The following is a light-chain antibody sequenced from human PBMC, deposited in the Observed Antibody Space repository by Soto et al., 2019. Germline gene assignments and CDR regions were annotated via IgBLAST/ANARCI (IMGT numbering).Light chain of an antibody. Sequence: DIRLTQSPSSLSASVGDRVTITCQASQDIRNYLNWYQQKPGRAPNLLIYDASNLKTGVPSRFSGSVSGTDFTFTISRLQPEDIATYYCQHYVHLPPLSFGEGTKVEIK. CDR1: QDIRNY. V-gene: IGKV1-33*01. CDR3: QHYVHLPPLS. CDR2: DAS. J-gene: IGKJ4*01.